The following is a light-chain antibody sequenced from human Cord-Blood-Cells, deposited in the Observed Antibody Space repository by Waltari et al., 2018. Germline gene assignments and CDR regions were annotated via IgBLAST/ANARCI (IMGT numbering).Light chain of an antibody. J-gene: IGKJ2*01. V-gene: IGKV3-11*01. Sequence: EIVLTQSPATLSLSPGESATLSCRASQSVSSYLTWYQQKPGQAPRLLIYDASNRATGIPARFSGSGSGTDFTLTISSLEPEDFAVYYCQQRSNWPRTFGQGTKLEIK. CDR2: DAS. CDR3: QQRSNWPRT. CDR1: QSVSSY.